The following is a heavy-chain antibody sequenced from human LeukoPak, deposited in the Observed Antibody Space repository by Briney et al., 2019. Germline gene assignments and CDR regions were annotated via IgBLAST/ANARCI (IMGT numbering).Heavy chain of an antibody. V-gene: IGHV4-31*03. D-gene: IGHD1-14*01. CDR2: IYYSGST. Sequence: SETLSLTCTVSGGSISSGGYYWSWIRQHPGKGLEWIGYIYYSGSTYYNPSLKSRVTISVDTSKNQFSLKLSSVTAADTAVYYCARTVYGYFDYWGQGTLGTVSS. CDR3: ARTVYGYFDY. J-gene: IGHJ4*02. CDR1: GGSISSGGYY.